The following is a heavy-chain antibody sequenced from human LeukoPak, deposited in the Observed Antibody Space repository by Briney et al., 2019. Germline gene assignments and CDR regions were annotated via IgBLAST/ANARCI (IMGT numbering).Heavy chain of an antibody. Sequence: RGESLKISCETSGYTFPNYWIGWVRQTPGKGLEWMGIIYPGDSDTRCSPSFQGQVTISADKSISTAYLQWSSLKASDTGIYYCARHFSLSGKNLVVVPSAEMDVWGEGTIVTISS. CDR3: ARHFSLSGKNLVVVPSAEMDV. V-gene: IGHV5-51*01. D-gene: IGHD2-2*01. CDR2: IYPGDSDT. CDR1: GYTFPNYW. J-gene: IGHJ6*04.